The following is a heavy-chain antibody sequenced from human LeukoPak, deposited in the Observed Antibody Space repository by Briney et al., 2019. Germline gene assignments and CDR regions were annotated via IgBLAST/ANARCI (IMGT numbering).Heavy chain of an antibody. CDR2: IKEDGSEK. J-gene: IGHJ4*02. Sequence: GGSLRLSCAGSGFIFSRFWMSWVRQPPGKGLEWVANIKEDGSEKYYVDSVKGRFTFSRDNAQNSVFLQMNSLRDEDTAIYYCARDPIFDNWGQGTLVTVSS. V-gene: IGHV3-7*01. CDR3: ARDPIFDN. D-gene: IGHD3-3*01. CDR1: GFIFSRFW.